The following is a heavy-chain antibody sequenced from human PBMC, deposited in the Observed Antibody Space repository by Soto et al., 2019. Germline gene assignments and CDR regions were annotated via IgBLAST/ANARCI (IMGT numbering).Heavy chain of an antibody. Sequence: QVQLQESGPGLVKPSQTLSLTCTVSGGSISSGDYYWSWIRQPPGKGLGWIGYIYYSGSTYYNPSLKSRVTISVDTSKNQFSLKLSSVTAADTAVYYCARIVATIEGAYYYYGMDVWGQGTTVTVSS. CDR3: ARIVATIEGAYYYYGMDV. V-gene: IGHV4-30-4*01. CDR2: IYYSGST. J-gene: IGHJ6*02. D-gene: IGHD5-12*01. CDR1: GGSISSGDYY.